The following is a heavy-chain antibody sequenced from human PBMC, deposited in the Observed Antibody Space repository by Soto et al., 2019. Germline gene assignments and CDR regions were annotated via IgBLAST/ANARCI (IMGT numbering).Heavy chain of an antibody. CDR3: ARDDFWSGYTDYYYYMDV. J-gene: IGHJ6*03. D-gene: IGHD3-3*01. CDR2: IYYSGST. CDR1: DDSITSGAYY. Sequence: SETLSLTCTVSDDSITSGAYYWGLIRQPPGKGLEWIGSIYYSGSTYYNPSLKSRVTISVDTSKNQFSLKLSSVTAADTAVYYCARDDFWSGYTDYYYYMDVWGKGTTVTVSS. V-gene: IGHV4-39*02.